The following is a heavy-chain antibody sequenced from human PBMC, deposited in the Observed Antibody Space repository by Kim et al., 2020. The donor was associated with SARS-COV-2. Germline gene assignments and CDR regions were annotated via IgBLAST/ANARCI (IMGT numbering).Heavy chain of an antibody. CDR3: ARRGTAAGTRTRPNSYYYYGMDV. J-gene: IGHJ6*02. Sequence: SVKVSCKASGGTFSSYAISWVRQAPGQGLEWMGGIIPIFGTANYAQKFQGRVTITADESTSTAYMELSSLRSEDTAVYYCARRGTAAGTRTRPNSYYYYGMDVWGQGTTVTVSS. CDR1: GGTFSSYA. CDR2: IIPIFGTA. D-gene: IGHD6-13*01. V-gene: IGHV1-69*13.